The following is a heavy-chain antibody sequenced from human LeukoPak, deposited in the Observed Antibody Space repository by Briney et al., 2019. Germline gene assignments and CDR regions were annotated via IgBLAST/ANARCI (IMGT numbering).Heavy chain of an antibody. CDR1: GFTFSSYS. D-gene: IGHD6-13*01. Sequence: KAGGSLRLSCAASGFTFSSYSMNWVRQAPGKGLEWVSSISSSSSYIYYADSVKGRFTISRDNAKNSLYLQMNSLRAEDTAVYYCARSSSWYNNWFDPWGQETLVTVSS. J-gene: IGHJ5*02. CDR3: ARSSSWYNNWFDP. V-gene: IGHV3-21*01. CDR2: ISSSSSYI.